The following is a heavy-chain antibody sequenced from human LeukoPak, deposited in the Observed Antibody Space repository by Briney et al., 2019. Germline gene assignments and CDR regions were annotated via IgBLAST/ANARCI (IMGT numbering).Heavy chain of an antibody. D-gene: IGHD3-10*01. Sequence: GGSLRLSRAASGLTFDDYGMSWVRQAPGKGLEWVSGINWNGGSTGYADSVKGRFTISRDNAKNSLYLQMNSLRAEDTALYYCARDRRNYYGSGSYFDIWGQGTMVTVSS. CDR1: GLTFDDYG. J-gene: IGHJ3*02. V-gene: IGHV3-20*04. CDR3: ARDRRNYYGSGSYFDI. CDR2: INWNGGST.